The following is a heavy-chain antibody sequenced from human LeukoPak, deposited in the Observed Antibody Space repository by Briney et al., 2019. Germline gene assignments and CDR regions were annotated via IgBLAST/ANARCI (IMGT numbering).Heavy chain of an antibody. V-gene: IGHV4-34*01. CDR2: IXHXGXT. CDR1: GGSFSGXX. CDR3: ARGLKYGSGGPAFDI. Sequence: SETLSLTCXVYGGSFSGXXXXXXRQPPXKGXXXXXEIXHXGXTXXXPSLKXXXXXXVDXSKNQFSLKLSSVTAADTAXYYCARGLKYGSGGPAFDIWGQGTMVTVSS. J-gene: IGHJ3*02. D-gene: IGHD3-10*01.